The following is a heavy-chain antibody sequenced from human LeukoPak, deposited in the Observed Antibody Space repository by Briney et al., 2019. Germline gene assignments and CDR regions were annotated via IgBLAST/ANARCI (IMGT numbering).Heavy chain of an antibody. CDR1: GGSISSYY. CDR2: IYYSGST. D-gene: IGHD5-24*01. Sequence: SETLSLTCTVSGGSISSYYWSWIRQPPGKGLEWLGYIYYSGSTNYNPSLKSRVTISVDTSKNQFSLKLSSVTAADTAVYYCARIRVEMATIFPYMDVWGKGTTVTASS. CDR3: ARIRVEMATIFPYMDV. V-gene: IGHV4-59*01. J-gene: IGHJ6*03.